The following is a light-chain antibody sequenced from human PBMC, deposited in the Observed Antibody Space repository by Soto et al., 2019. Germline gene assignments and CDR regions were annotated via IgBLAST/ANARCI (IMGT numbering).Light chain of an antibody. V-gene: IGKV3-15*01. CDR1: RSLGTF. CDR2: GTS. Sequence: VSFRTSRSLGTFLAWYQQKPGQSPRLLIYGTSTRATGIPARFSGSGSGTEFSLSSSSLQSEDFSVYYCHQYKFLATVGQGTRWIS. CDR3: HQYKFLAT. J-gene: IGKJ1*01.